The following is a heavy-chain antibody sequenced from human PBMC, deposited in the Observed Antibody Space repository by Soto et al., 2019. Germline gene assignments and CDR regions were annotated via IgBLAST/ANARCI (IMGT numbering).Heavy chain of an antibody. J-gene: IGHJ4*02. CDR2: IKSKTDGGTT. V-gene: IGHV3-15*01. D-gene: IGHD6-19*01. CDR1: GFTFSNAW. Sequence: EVQLVESGGGLVKPGGSLRLSCAASGFTFSNAWMSWVRQAPGKGLEWGGRIKSKTDGGTTDYAAPVKGRFTISRDDSKNTLYLQMNSLKTEYTAVYYCTTVWYSSGWYDFDYWGQGTLVTVSS. CDR3: TTVWYSSGWYDFDY.